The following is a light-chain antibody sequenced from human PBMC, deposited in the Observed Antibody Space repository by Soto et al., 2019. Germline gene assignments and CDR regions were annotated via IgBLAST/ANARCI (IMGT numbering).Light chain of an antibody. CDR2: TNN. Sequence: QSVLTQPPSASGTPGQRVTIACSGSSSNIGSTTVKWYQQLPGTAPKLLIYTNNQRPSGVPERFSGSKSGTSASLAISGLQSEDEADYYCAAWDDSLNGVVFGGGTKVTVL. CDR3: AAWDDSLNGVV. J-gene: IGLJ3*02. CDR1: SSNIGSTT. V-gene: IGLV1-44*01.